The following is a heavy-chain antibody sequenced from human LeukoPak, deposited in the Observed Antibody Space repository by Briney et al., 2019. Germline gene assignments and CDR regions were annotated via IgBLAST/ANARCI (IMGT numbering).Heavy chain of an antibody. CDR3: AGYLGHGAFDI. D-gene: IGHD1-26*01. CDR1: GGSISSYY. J-gene: IGHJ3*02. CDR2: IYYSGST. V-gene: IGHV4-59*08. Sequence: LETLSLTCTVSGGSISSYYWSWIRQPPGKGLEWIGYIYYSGSTNYNPSLKSRVTISVDTSKNQFSLKLSSVTAADTAVYYCAGYLGHGAFDIWGQGTMVTVSS.